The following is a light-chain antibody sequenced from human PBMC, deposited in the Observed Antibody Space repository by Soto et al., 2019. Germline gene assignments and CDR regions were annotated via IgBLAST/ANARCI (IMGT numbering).Light chain of an antibody. V-gene: IGLV1-44*01. Sequence: QSVLPQAPSASETPGQRVTISSSRGSSNIGRNTVNWYQQLPGTAPKLLIYSNNRRPSGVPDRFSGSKSGTSASLAISGLQSEDEADYYCAAWDDSLTDYVVGTGTKVTVL. CDR2: SNN. J-gene: IGLJ1*01. CDR1: SSNIGRNT. CDR3: AAWDDSLTDYV.